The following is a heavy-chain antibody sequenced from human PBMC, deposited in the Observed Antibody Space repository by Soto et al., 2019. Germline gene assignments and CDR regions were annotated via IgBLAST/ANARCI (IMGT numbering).Heavy chain of an antibody. CDR2: VFHNGNT. J-gene: IGHJ4*02. D-gene: IGHD3-10*01. V-gene: IGHV4-59*01. CDR3: ARDQTMLRGVPSHFDY. Sequence: SETLSLTCTVSGGSISSYYWSWIRQPPGEGLEYIGYVFHNGNTNYDPSLKSRVTMSIDTSRNQFSLRLTSVTAADTAIYYCARDQTMLRGVPSHFDYWGQGILVTVSS. CDR1: GGSISSYY.